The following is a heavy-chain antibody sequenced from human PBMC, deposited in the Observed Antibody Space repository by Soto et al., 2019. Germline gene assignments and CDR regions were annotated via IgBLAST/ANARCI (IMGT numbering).Heavy chain of an antibody. Sequence: EVQLLESGGGLVQPGGPLRLSCAASGFTFSSYAMSWVRQAPGKGLDWVSIISGNGGSTHYADSVKGRFTISRDNSKNTLYLQMNSLRAEETAVYYCAKASSVTYYKAGDFHHWGQGTLVTVSS. CDR2: ISGNGGST. D-gene: IGHD3-10*01. J-gene: IGHJ1*01. V-gene: IGHV3-23*01. CDR1: GFTFSSYA. CDR3: AKASSVTYYKAGDFHH.